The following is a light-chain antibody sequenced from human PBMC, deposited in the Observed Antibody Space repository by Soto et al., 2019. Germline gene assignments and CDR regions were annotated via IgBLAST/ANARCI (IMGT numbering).Light chain of an antibody. J-gene: IGKJ1*01. V-gene: IGKV3-20*01. Sequence: EIVLTQSPGTLSLSPGERATLSCRASQSIDSKDLAWYQQRPGLAPRILIFAASSRATGVPDRFSGSGSGTDFTLTISRLEPGDFAVYYCQQYGYSSWTFGQGTKVEIK. CDR3: QQYGYSSWT. CDR1: QSIDSKD. CDR2: AAS.